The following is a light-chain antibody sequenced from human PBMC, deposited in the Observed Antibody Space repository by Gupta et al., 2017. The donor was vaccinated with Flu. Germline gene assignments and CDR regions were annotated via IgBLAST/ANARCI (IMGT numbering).Light chain of an antibody. CDR1: SGRSSYI. CDR3: ETWDSNTLV. CDR2: LEGSGSY. Sequence: QPVLTQSSSASASLGSSVKLTCTLSSGRSSYIIAWHQQQPGKAPRYLMKLEGSGSYNKGSGVPDRLSGSSSGADRYLTISNLQSEDEADYYCETWDSNTLVFGGGTKLTVL. J-gene: IGLJ2*01. V-gene: IGLV4-60*03.